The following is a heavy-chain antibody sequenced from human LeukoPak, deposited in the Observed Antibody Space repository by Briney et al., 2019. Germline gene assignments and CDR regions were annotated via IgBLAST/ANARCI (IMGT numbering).Heavy chain of an antibody. Sequence: GGSLRLSCAASGFTLSTCGMHWVRQPQGRGLEGGALISHDGNSKQYADFAKGRFTISRDNSKNTLYLEMNSLRTEDTAVYHCAKDLYDNGWYNYFDPWGQGALVTVSS. CDR1: GFTLSTCG. CDR3: AKDLYDNGWYNYFDP. D-gene: IGHD6-19*01. J-gene: IGHJ5*02. V-gene: IGHV3-30*18. CDR2: ISHDGNSK.